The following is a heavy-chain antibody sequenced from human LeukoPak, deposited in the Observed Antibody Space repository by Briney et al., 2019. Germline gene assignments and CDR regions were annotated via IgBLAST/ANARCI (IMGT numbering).Heavy chain of an antibody. CDR2: ISNSGGDT. J-gene: IGHJ4*02. CDR1: GFTFSSYG. CDR3: ARVFYDSIDY. V-gene: IGHV3-23*01. Sequence: PGGSLRLSCVASGFTFSSYGMSWVRQAPGKGLEWVSFISNSGGDTRYADSVKGRFTISRDNAKNTLFLQVDNLRVEDTAVYYCARVFYDSIDYWGQGTLVTVSS. D-gene: IGHD3-22*01.